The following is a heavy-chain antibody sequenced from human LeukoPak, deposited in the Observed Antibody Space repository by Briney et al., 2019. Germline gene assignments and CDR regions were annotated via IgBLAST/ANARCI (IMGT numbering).Heavy chain of an antibody. Sequence: INPSGGSTSYAQKFQGRVTMTRNTSISTAYMELSSLRSEDTAVYYCARAGWGSGSYYIFDPWGQGTLVTVSS. CDR3: ARAGWGSGSYYIFDP. J-gene: IGHJ5*02. CDR2: INPSGGST. V-gene: IGHV1-46*01. D-gene: IGHD3-10*01.